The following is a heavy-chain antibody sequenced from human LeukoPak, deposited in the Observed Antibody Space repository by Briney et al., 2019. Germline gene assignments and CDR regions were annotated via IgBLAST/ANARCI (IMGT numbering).Heavy chain of an antibody. CDR2: IYYSGST. J-gene: IGHJ5*02. CDR1: GGSISSYY. Sequence: SETLSLTCTVSGGSISSYYWSWIRQPPGKGLEWIGYIYYSGSTNYNPSLKSRVTISVDTSKNQFSLKLSSVTAADTAVYYCARGYYDILTGYYENWFDPWGQGTLVTVSS. CDR3: ARGYYDILTGYYENWFDP. V-gene: IGHV4-59*08. D-gene: IGHD3-9*01.